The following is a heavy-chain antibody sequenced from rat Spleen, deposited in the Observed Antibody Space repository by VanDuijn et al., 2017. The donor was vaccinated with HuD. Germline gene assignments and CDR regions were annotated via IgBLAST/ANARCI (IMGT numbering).Heavy chain of an antibody. CDR1: GFTFSNYD. CDR2: ISTGGGNT. J-gene: IGHJ2*01. D-gene: IGHD1-9*01. Sequence: EVQLVESGGGLVQPGRSLKLSCAASGFTFSNYDMAWVRQAPTKGLEWVASISTGGGNTYYRDSVKGRFTISRDNAKSTLYLQMDSLRSEDTATYYCARPPLYYGYTYNYFDYWGQGVMVTVSS. V-gene: IGHV5S23*01. CDR3: ARPPLYYGYTYNYFDY.